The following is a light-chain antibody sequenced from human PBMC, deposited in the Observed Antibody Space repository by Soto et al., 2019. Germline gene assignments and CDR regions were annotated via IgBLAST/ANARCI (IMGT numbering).Light chain of an antibody. V-gene: IGKV1-5*03. CDR2: KAS. CDR1: QSIISC. CDR3: QQYNSYPMYT. J-gene: IGKJ2*01. Sequence: DIQMTQSPSTLSASVGDRVTITCRASQSIISCLAWYQQKPGKAPKLLSYKASSLESGVPSRFSGSGSGTEFTLTISSLQPDDVATYYCQQYNSYPMYTFGQGTKLEIK.